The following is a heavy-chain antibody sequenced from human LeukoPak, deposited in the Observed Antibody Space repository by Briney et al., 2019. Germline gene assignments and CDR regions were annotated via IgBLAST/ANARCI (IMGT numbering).Heavy chain of an antibody. CDR3: ARGPSGLRSPFNT. CDR1: GGSFSGFS. Sequence: SETLSLTCAVYGGSFSGFSWTWTRQSPGKGLEWIGEINDIGSTTFNPSLKSRIAISVDTSMNQFSLKLRSMTAADTAVYYCARGPSGLRSPFNTWGQGTTVTVSS. J-gene: IGHJ3*02. D-gene: IGHD5-12*01. CDR2: INDIGST. V-gene: IGHV4-34*01.